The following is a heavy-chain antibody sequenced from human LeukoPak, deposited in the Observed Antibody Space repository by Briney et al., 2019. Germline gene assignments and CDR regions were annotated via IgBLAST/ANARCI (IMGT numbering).Heavy chain of an antibody. Sequence: GGSLRLSCAASRFTFSNYAMHWVRQAPGKGLEWVAVISIDGNTKYYADSVKGRFTISRDNSKNTLYLQMNSLRPEDTAVYYCARDPRGSGTYRYFDYWGQGTLVTVSS. J-gene: IGHJ4*02. CDR2: ISIDGNTK. D-gene: IGHD6-19*01. V-gene: IGHV3-30-3*01. CDR3: ARDPRGSGTYRYFDY. CDR1: RFTFSNYA.